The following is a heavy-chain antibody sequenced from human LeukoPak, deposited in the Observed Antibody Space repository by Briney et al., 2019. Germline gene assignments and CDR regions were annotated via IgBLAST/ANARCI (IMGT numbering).Heavy chain of an antibody. CDR1: GGTFSSYA. V-gene: IGHV1-69*01. CDR3: ARGPITTRSHFDY. CDR2: TIPIFATA. D-gene: IGHD3-22*01. Sequence: SVKVSCKASGGTFSSYAISWVRQAPGQGLEWMGGTIPIFATANYAQKFQGRVTITADESTSTAYMELSSLRSEDTAVYYCARGPITTRSHFDYWGQGTLVTVSS. J-gene: IGHJ4*02.